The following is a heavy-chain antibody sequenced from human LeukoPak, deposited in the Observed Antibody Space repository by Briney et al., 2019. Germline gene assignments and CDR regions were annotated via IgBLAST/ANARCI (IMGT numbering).Heavy chain of an antibody. CDR2: MNPNSGNT. CDR3: ARGGRRARYCTNGVCYMGYYFDY. Sequence: ASVKVSCKASGYTFTSYDINWVRQATGRGLEWMGWMNPNSGNTGYAQKFQGRVTITRNTSISTAYMELSSLRSEDTAVYYCARGGRRARYCTNGVCYMGYYFDYWGQGTLVTVSS. V-gene: IGHV1-8*03. CDR1: GYTFTSYD. J-gene: IGHJ4*02. D-gene: IGHD2-8*01.